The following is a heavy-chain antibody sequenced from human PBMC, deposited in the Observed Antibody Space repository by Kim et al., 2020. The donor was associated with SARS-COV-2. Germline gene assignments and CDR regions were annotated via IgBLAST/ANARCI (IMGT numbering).Heavy chain of an antibody. CDR3: ARGGYNWNYGPTHAPFDY. Sequence: QGRVTITADESTSTAYVELSSLRSEDTAVYYCARGGYNWNYGPTHAPFDYWGQGTLVTVSS. D-gene: IGHD1-7*01. V-gene: IGHV1-69*01. J-gene: IGHJ4*02.